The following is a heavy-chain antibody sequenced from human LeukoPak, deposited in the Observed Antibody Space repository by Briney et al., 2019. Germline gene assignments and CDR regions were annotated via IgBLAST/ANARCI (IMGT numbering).Heavy chain of an antibody. V-gene: IGHV4-59*01. CDR3: ARARYVNSFYAFDI. J-gene: IGHJ3*02. CDR2: LSKSGNT. D-gene: IGHD3-9*01. CDR1: GGSISSYY. Sequence: SETVSLTCTVSGGSISSYYWSWIRLPPGKGLEWIGYLSKSGNTNYSPSLKSRVTIFGDTSKNQFFLKLSSVTAADTAVYYCARARYVNSFYAFDIWGQGTLVTVSP.